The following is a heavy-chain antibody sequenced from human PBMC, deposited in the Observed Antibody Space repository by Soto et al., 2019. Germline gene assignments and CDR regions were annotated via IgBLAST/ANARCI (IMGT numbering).Heavy chain of an antibody. CDR1: GGTFSSYA. D-gene: IGHD1-1*01. J-gene: IGHJ4*02. Sequence: SEKVSSKASGGTFSSYAISWVRQAPGQGREWMGGIIPIFGTANYAQKFQGRVTITADESTSTAYMELSSLRSEDTDVYYCARDPLGTDQPNFDYWGQGTLVTVSS. V-gene: IGHV1-69*13. CDR3: ARDPLGTDQPNFDY. CDR2: IIPIFGTA.